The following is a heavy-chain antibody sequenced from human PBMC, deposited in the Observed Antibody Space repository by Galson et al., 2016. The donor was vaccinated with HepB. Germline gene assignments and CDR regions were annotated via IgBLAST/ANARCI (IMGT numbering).Heavy chain of an antibody. J-gene: IGHJ5*02. CDR3: AILKLGTLFDP. V-gene: IGHV3-23*01. Sequence: SLRLSCAVSGLTFSTCDMTWVRQAPGKGLEWVSSIGTDEYTYYADSVKGRVTISRDNSKNTLYLQMNSLRAEDPAVYYCAILKLGTLFDPWGQGTLVTVSP. D-gene: IGHD3-16*01. CDR1: GLTFSTCD. CDR2: IGTDEYT.